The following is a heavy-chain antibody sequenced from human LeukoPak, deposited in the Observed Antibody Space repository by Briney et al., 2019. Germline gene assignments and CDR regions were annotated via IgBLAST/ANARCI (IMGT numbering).Heavy chain of an antibody. D-gene: IGHD3-22*01. CDR1: GYTFTGYY. CDR2: INPNSGGT. Sequence: GASVKVSCKASGYTFTGYYMHWVRQAPGQGLEWMGWINPNSGGTNYAQKFQGRVTMTRDTSISTAYMELSRLRSDDTAVYYCAGTFPQFGVIVVAFDYWGQGTLVTVSS. J-gene: IGHJ4*02. V-gene: IGHV1-2*02. CDR3: AGTFPQFGVIVVAFDY.